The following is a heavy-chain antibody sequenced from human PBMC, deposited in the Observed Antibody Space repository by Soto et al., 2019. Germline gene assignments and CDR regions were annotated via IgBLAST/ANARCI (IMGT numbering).Heavy chain of an antibody. V-gene: IGHV4-34*01. Sequence: PSETLSLTCAVYGGSFSDYYWSWIRQPPGKGLEWIGEINHSGSTNYNPSLKSRVTMSLDTSKNQFSLKLSSVTAADTAVYYCARGSTDILLIGWFDPWGQGTLVTVSS. CDR1: GGSFSDYY. D-gene: IGHD2-8*01. CDR2: INHSGST. CDR3: ARGSTDILLIGWFDP. J-gene: IGHJ5*02.